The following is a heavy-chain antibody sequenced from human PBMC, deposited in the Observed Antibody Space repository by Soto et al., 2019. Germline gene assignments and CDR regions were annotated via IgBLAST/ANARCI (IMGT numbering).Heavy chain of an antibody. CDR3: AAIVVGATRHSDVDH. CDR1: GAPIISNDYF. CDR2: MHASGGT. V-gene: IGHV4-39*01. J-gene: IGHJ4*02. Sequence: KPSETLSLTCSVSGAPIISNDYFFSCIRQPPGRGLEFIASMHASGGTYHASSLKSRATMSLDTSKDQFSLKLQSVTAADTGTYYCAAIVVGATRHSDVDHWGQGTLVTVSS. D-gene: IGHD2-15*01.